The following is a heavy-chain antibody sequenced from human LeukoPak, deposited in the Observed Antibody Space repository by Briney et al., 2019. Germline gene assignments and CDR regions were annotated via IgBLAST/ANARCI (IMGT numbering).Heavy chain of an antibody. D-gene: IGHD6-6*01. Sequence: SETLSLTCTVPGASISGFYWSWIRQPPGKGLEWIGYLFYSGRTSYNPSLESRVTISVDTSQNQFSLKLNSVTAADTALYYCARVPKGSSYFDCWGQGTRVTVSS. CDR3: ARVPKGSSYFDC. J-gene: IGHJ4*02. CDR2: LFYSGRT. V-gene: IGHV4-59*01. CDR1: GASISGFY.